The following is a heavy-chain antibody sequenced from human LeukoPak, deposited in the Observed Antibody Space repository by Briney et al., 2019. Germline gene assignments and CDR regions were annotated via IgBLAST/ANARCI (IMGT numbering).Heavy chain of an antibody. Sequence: ASVKVSCKASGYTFTSYAMHWVSQAPGHRLEWMGWINAGNGNTKYSQKVQGRVTITRDTSASTAYMVLSSLRSEDTAMYFCVRGPPRLNWFDPWGQGTLVTVSS. J-gene: IGHJ5*02. CDR1: GYTFTSYA. D-gene: IGHD6-25*01. V-gene: IGHV1-3*01. CDR3: VRGPPRLNWFDP. CDR2: INAGNGNT.